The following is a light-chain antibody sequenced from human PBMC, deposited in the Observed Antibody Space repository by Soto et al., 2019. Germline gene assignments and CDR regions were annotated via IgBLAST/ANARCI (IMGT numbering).Light chain of an antibody. CDR3: QSYDTTKSVV. CDR2: EHN. Sequence: FMLTQPHSVSESPGKTVTISCTRSSGSIANNYVQWYQQRPGSSPTTVIYEHNKRPSGVPDRFSGSIDSSSNSASLTISGLKTEDEADYYCQSYDTTKSVVFGGGTKLTVL. J-gene: IGLJ2*01. CDR1: SGSIANNY. V-gene: IGLV6-57*01.